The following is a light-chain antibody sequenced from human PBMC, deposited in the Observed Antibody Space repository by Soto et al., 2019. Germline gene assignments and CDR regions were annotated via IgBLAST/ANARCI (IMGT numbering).Light chain of an antibody. CDR3: LHDYNYPRT. V-gene: IGKV1-6*01. CDR1: QAIRND. Sequence: AIQMTKCPSPVSHSEGAGATTTCRAGQAIRNDLGWYQQNPGKAPNLLIYAASILQMGVPSRSSGSGSGTDFTLTISGLQPEDFATYYCLHDYNYPRTFGQGTKVEIK. J-gene: IGKJ1*01. CDR2: AAS.